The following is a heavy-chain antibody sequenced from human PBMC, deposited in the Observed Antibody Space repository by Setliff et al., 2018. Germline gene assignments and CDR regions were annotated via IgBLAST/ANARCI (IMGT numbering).Heavy chain of an antibody. V-gene: IGHV4-39*07. Sequence: SETLSLTCAVYGGSFSSYYWGWIRQPPGKGLEWIGSIYYSGSTYYNPSLKSRVTISLDTSKNQFSLRLTSVTAADTAAYYCARTQGEQQLTHPYYYYYYMDVWGKGTTVTVSS. CDR1: GGSFSSYY. J-gene: IGHJ6*03. CDR2: IYYSGST. CDR3: ARTQGEQQLTHPYYYYYYMDV. D-gene: IGHD6-13*01.